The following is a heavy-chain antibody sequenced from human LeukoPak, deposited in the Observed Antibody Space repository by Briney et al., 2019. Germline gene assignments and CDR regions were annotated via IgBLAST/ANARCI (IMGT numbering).Heavy chain of an antibody. CDR3: ARGPITTRSHFDY. D-gene: IGHD3-22*01. J-gene: IGHJ4*02. Sequence: GASVKDSCKASGGTFSSYAISWVRQAPGQGLEWMGGIIPIFGTANYAQKFQGRVTITADESTSTAYMELSSLRSEDTAVYYCARGPITTRSHFDYWGQGTLVTVSS. CDR2: IIPIFGTA. V-gene: IGHV1-69*13. CDR1: GGTFSSYA.